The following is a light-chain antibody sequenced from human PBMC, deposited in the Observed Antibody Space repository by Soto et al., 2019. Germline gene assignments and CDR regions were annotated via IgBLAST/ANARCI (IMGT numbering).Light chain of an antibody. V-gene: IGKV3D-15*01. CDR3: QQYYVWNT. CDR2: DAS. Sequence: EIVMRQSPATLSVSPGERAIFSCRASQSVDSKLAWYQQKLGQAPRLLIYDASTRATGIPARFSGSGSGTEFTLTISSLQSEDLAIYYCQQYYVWNTFGGGTKV. CDR1: QSVDSK. J-gene: IGKJ4*01.